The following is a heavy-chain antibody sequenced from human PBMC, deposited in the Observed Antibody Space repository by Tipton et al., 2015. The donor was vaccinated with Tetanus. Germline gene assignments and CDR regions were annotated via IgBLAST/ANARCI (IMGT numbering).Heavy chain of an antibody. Sequence: VQLVQSGADVKKPGESLKISCQGSGYNFSHHSIGWVRQMPGKGLEWVGIIDPRDSEATYDPSFRGHVIISADKSISTTYLQWGSLTASDTAIYYCARRRSAVLSGAYHWYFDLWGRGTMVTVSS. V-gene: IGHV5-51*01. CDR3: ARRRSAVLSGAYHWYFDL. CDR1: GYNFSHHS. J-gene: IGHJ2*01. CDR2: IDPRDSEA. D-gene: IGHD3-3*01.